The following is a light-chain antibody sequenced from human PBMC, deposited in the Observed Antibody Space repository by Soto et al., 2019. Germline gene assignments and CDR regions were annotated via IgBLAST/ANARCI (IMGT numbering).Light chain of an antibody. CDR1: SRDVGGYNY. CDR3: TSYTSSSTPV. J-gene: IGLJ1*01. CDR2: EVS. V-gene: IGLV2-14*01. Sequence: QSALTQPASVSGSTGQAITISCTGTSRDVGGYNYVSWYQQHPGKAPKLMIYEVSDRPSGVSDRFSGSKSGNTASLTISGLQAEDEADYYCTSYTSSSTPVFGTGTKLTVL.